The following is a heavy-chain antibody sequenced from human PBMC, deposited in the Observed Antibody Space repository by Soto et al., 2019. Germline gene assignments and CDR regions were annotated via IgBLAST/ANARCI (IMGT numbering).Heavy chain of an antibody. J-gene: IGHJ6*02. CDR2: ISAYNGNT. CDR3: AREAYDFWSGYYPSNYYYYGMDV. D-gene: IGHD3-3*01. CDR1: GYTFTSYG. V-gene: IGHV1-18*04. Sequence: ASVKVSCKASGYTFTSYGTSWVRQAPGQGLEWMGWISAYNGNTNYAQKLQGRVTMTTDTSTSTAYMELRSLRSDDTAVYYCAREAYDFWSGYYPSNYYYYGMDVWGQGTTVTVSS.